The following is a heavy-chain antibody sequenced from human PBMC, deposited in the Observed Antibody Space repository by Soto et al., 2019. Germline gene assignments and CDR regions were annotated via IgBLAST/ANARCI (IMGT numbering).Heavy chain of an antibody. V-gene: IGHV3-21*02. CDR1: GVTFSSYS. D-gene: IGHD1-1*01. J-gene: IGHJ4*02. Sequence: EVQLVESGGGLVKPGGSLRLSCAASGVTFSSYSMSWVRQAPGKGLEWVSSISGTSTYIYYADSVRGRFTICRDNAKNPLYLQMNGLGAEYTAVCYCASGAPTGTRDYFDYWGQGTLFTVSS. CDR2: ISGTSTYI. CDR3: ASGAPTGTRDYFDY.